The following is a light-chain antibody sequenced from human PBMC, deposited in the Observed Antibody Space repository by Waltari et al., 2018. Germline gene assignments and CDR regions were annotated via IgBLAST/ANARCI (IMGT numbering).Light chain of an antibody. CDR3: QKYGSLPAT. V-gene: IGKV3-20*01. J-gene: IGKJ1*01. Sequence: EIMLTQSPGTLSLSPGERATLSCRASQRISRFLAWYQQIPCQAPRLLIYDASTRATGIPDRFSGSGSGTDFSLIISRLEPEDIAVYYCQKYGSLPATFGQGTKVEIK. CDR2: DAS. CDR1: QRISRF.